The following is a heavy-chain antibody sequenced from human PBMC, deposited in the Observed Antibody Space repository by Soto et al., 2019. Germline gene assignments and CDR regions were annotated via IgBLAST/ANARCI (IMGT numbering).Heavy chain of an antibody. V-gene: IGHV5-51*01. J-gene: IGHJ6*02. CDR2: IYPGDSDT. CDR1: GYSFTSYW. D-gene: IGHD5-12*01. Sequence: PGESLKISCKGSGYSFTSYWIGWVRQMPGKGLEWMGIIYPGDSDTRYSPSFQGQVTISADKSISTAYLQWSSLKASDTAMYYCARQYSCYDTVPLYYYHGMDVSAPGTTVTVSS. CDR3: ARQYSCYDTVPLYYYHGMDV.